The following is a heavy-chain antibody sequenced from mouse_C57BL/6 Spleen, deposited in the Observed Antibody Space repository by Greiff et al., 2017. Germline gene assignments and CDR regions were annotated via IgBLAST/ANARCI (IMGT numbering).Heavy chain of an antibody. D-gene: IGHD4-1*01. J-gene: IGHJ4*01. V-gene: IGHV14-1*01. Sequence: EVQLQQSGAELVRPGASVKLSCTASGFNITDYYMHWVQQRPEQGLEWIGRIDPEDGDNEYAPKFQGKSTMTADTSSNTAYLQLSILTSEDTAVYYYTAILTGTGKNAIDYWGQGTSVTVSS. CDR1: GFNITDYY. CDR3: TAILTGTGKNAIDY. CDR2: IDPEDGDN.